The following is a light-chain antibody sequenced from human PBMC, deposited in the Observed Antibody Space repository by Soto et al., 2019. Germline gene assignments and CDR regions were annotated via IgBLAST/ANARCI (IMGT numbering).Light chain of an antibody. CDR2: EFI. CDR1: SSDIGGYNY. V-gene: IGLV2-14*01. Sequence: QSALTQPASVSGSPGQSITISCTGTSSDIGGYNYVSWFQQHPGKAPKLILYEFIHRPSGVSNRFSGSKSGNTASLTISGLQAEDEADYYCSSYTGSSTWVFGGGTKLTVL. CDR3: SSYTGSSTWV. J-gene: IGLJ3*02.